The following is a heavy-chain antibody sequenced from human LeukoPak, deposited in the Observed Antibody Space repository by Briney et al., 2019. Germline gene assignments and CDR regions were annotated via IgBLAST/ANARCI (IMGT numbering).Heavy chain of an antibody. J-gene: IGHJ4*02. D-gene: IGHD6-19*01. Sequence: PSETLSLTCAVYGGSFSGYYWNWTRQPPGKGLEWIGEINHSGSTNYNPSLKSRVTISVDTSKNQFSLKLSSVTAADTAVYYCARGRGIAVAGKSAHGYWGQGTLVTVSS. CDR2: INHSGST. V-gene: IGHV4-34*01. CDR1: GGSFSGYY. CDR3: ARGRGIAVAGKSAHGY.